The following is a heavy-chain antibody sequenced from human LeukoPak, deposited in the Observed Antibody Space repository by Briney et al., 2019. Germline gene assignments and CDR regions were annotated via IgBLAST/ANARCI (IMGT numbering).Heavy chain of an antibody. CDR2: IDPDGSEK. CDR1: GFTFNSYW. CDR3: ARIYYFGDNNWRYFDN. J-gene: IGHJ4*02. V-gene: IGHV3-7*01. Sequence: PGGSLRLSCAASGFTFNSYWMSWVRQAPGKGLEWVANIDPDGSEKQYGDSVKGRFTTSRDNAKNSLYLQMNSLRAEVTAIYYCARIYYFGDNNWRYFDNWGQGTLVTVSS. D-gene: IGHD3-10*01.